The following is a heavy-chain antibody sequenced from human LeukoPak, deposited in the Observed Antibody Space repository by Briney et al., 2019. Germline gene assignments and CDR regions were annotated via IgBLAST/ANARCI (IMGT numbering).Heavy chain of an antibody. J-gene: IGHJ3*02. CDR3: ARDSYRTFYDLNQHETPNEGFDI. CDR2: FYPVSGTT. Sequence: EASVKVSCKASGGSLNSYTISWVRQAPGQGVEWLVGFYPVSGTTDYAHKFQGRLTINSDESTTTAYMGESSLRFEDTAIYYCARDSYRTFYDLNQHETPNEGFDIWGQGTLVIVSP. CDR1: GGSLNSYT. D-gene: IGHD2/OR15-2a*01. V-gene: IGHV1-69*13.